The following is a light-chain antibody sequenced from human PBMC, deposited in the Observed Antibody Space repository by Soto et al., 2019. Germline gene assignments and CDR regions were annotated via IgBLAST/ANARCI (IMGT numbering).Light chain of an antibody. CDR1: ESISSN. CDR2: DAS. V-gene: IGKV3-15*01. CDR3: QLYNNWPPGRT. J-gene: IGKJ1*01. Sequence: EIVITQSPVTLSLSPGERATLSCRASESISSNLTWYQQKPGQAPRLLIYDASTRATGIPARFSGSGSGTEFTLTISSLQSEDFAVYYCQLYNNWPPGRTFGQGTKVEIK.